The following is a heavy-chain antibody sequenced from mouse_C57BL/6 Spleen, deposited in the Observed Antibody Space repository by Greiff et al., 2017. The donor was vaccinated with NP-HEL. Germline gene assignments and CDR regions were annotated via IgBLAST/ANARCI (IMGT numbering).Heavy chain of an antibody. CDR2: ISYDGSN. CDR3: ARVDYYEGFDY. Sequence: VQLKESGPGLVKPSQSLSLTCSVTGYSITSGYYWNWIRQFPGNKLEWIGYISYDGSNNYNPSLKNRISITRDTSKNQFFLKLNSVTTEDTATYYCARVDYYEGFDYWGQGTTLTVSS. J-gene: IGHJ2*01. V-gene: IGHV3-6*01. CDR1: GYSITSGYY. D-gene: IGHD1-1*01.